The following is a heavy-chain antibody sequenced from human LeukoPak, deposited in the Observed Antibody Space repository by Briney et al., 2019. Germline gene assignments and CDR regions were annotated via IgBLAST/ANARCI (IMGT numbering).Heavy chain of an antibody. CDR1: GYTFTNYY. J-gene: IGHJ4*02. V-gene: IGHV1-46*01. CDR3: ARERAGGYFDY. Sequence: GASVKVSCEASGYTFTNYYVHWVRQAPGQGLEWMGTINFSGGNTNYVQKLKDRVTVTGDTSSNTVYMELSSLRSEDTATYFCARERAGGYFDYWGQGTLVAVSS. D-gene: IGHD6-13*01. CDR2: INFSGGNT.